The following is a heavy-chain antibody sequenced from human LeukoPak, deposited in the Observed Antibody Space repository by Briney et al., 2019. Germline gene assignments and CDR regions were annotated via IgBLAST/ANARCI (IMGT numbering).Heavy chain of an antibody. Sequence: ASVKVSCKASGYTFNIYAISWVRQAPGQGLEWMGWISAYTGSTKYTQKPQGRVTMTTDTSTSTAYMELRSLRSDDTAVYYCARGDILLWFGSGAVFDIWGQGTMVTVSS. CDR2: ISAYTGST. V-gene: IGHV1-18*01. D-gene: IGHD3-10*01. CDR3: ARGDILLWFGSGAVFDI. J-gene: IGHJ3*02. CDR1: GYTFNIYA.